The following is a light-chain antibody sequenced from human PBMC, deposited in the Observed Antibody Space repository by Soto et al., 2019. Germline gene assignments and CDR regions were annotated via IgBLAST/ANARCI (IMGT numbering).Light chain of an antibody. J-gene: IGLJ1*01. V-gene: IGLV2-14*01. Sequence: QSVLTQPASVSGSPGQSITISCTGTSSDIGGYNYVSWCQQYPGKAPKLMIYDVSNRPSGVSNRFSGSKSGNTASLTISGLQAEDEADYYCSSYATSTTLPYVFGTGTKVTVL. CDR1: SSDIGGYNY. CDR3: SSYATSTTLPYV. CDR2: DVS.